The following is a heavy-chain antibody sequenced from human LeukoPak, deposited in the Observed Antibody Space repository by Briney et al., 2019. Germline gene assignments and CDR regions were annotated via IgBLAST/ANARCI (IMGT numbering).Heavy chain of an antibody. CDR2: ISGGGEST. J-gene: IGHJ3*01. Sequence: GGSLRLSCAASGFTFNIYAMSWVRQAPGKGVEGVSGISGGGESTSYADSVKGRFTLYRDNSKNTLYLQMGSLRAEDTAVYYCAKDVCGNYCSFDVWGQGTMVTVSS. V-gene: IGHV3-23*01. CDR3: AKDVCGNYCSFDV. CDR1: GFTFNIYA. D-gene: IGHD1-26*01.